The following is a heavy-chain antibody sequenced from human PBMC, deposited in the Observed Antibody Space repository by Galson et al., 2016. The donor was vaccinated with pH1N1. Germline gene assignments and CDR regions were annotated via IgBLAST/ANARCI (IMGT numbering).Heavy chain of an antibody. V-gene: IGHV3-7*01. CDR1: GFTFSNYW. Sequence: SLRLSCAGSGFTFSNYWMTWVRQAPGKGLEWVANIKQDGSEKFYVASVKGRFTISRDNAKNSLYLQMNSLRAEDTAVYCCARAIAAADSAWGQGTMVTVSS. CDR2: IKQDGSEK. D-gene: IGHD6-13*01. J-gene: IGHJ3*01. CDR3: ARAIAAADSA.